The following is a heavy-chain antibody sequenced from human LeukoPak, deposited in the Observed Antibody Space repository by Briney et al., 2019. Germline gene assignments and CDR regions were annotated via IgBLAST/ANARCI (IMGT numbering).Heavy chain of an antibody. CDR3: ARVHVDTAMVVYYYYYYMDV. J-gene: IGHJ6*03. V-gene: IGHV4-59*01. Sequence: SSETLSLTCTVSGGSTSSYYWSWIRQPPGKGLEWIGYIYYSGSTNYNPSLKSRVTISVDTSKNQFSLKLSSVTAADTAVYYCARVHVDTAMVVYYYYYYMDVWGKGTTVTVSS. CDR1: GGSTSSYY. D-gene: IGHD5-18*01. CDR2: IYYSGST.